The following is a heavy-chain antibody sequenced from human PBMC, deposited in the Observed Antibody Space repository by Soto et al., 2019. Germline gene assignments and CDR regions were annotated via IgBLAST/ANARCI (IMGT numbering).Heavy chain of an antibody. CDR3: ARVAYGGNPPSDY. D-gene: IGHD4-17*01. Sequence: SVKVSCKASGGTFSSYAISWVRQAPGQGLEWMGGIIPIFGTANYAQKFQGRVTITADESTSTAYMELSSLRSEDTAVYYCARVAYGGNPPSDYRGQGTLVTVSS. CDR2: IIPIFGTA. J-gene: IGHJ4*02. V-gene: IGHV1-69*13. CDR1: GGTFSSYA.